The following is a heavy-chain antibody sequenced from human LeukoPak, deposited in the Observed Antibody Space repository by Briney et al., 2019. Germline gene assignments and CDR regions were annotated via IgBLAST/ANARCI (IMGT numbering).Heavy chain of an antibody. J-gene: IGHJ6*02. V-gene: IGHV5-51*01. D-gene: IGHD2-2*02. CDR1: GYSFTSYW. CDR3: ARRGFYCSSTSCYNGYYYGMDV. CDR2: IYPGDFDT. Sequence: GESLKISCKGSGYSFTSYWIGWVRQMPGKGLEWMGIIYPGDFDTRYSPSFQGQVTISADKSISTAYLQWSSLKASDTAMYYCARRGFYCSSTSCYNGYYYGMDVWGQGTTVTVSS.